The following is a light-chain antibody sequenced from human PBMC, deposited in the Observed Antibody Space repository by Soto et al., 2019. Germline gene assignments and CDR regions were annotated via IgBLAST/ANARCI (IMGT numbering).Light chain of an antibody. V-gene: IGKV3-15*01. Sequence: EIVITRSPGTLSVSPGERATLSCRAGQGLTPTFAWYTQKSGQSPRLFIYDVSIRETGVPAMFSGTGSETEFTLTISGLQSEDSAVYFCPQYNNWTFSFGQGTGLEIK. CDR3: PQYNNWTFS. J-gene: IGKJ5*01. CDR2: DVS. CDR1: QGLTPT.